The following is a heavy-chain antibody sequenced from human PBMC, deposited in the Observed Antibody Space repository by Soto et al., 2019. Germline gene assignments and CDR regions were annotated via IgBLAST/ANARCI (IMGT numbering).Heavy chain of an antibody. CDR2: ISYDGSNK. Sequence: GESLKISCAASGFTFSSYAMHWVRQAPGKGLEWVAVISYDGSNKYYADSVKGRFTISRDNSKNTLYLQMNSLRAEDTAVYYCASFRNGGYSYGYTDYWGQGTLVTVSS. CDR1: GFTFSSYA. J-gene: IGHJ4*02. V-gene: IGHV3-30-3*01. CDR3: ASFRNGGYSYGYTDY. D-gene: IGHD5-18*01.